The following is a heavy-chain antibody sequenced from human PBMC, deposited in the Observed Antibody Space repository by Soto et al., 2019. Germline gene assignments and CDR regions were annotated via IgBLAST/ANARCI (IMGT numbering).Heavy chain of an antibody. Sequence: QVQLQESGPGLVKPSGTLSLTCAVSGGSISSSNWWSWVRQPPGKGLDWIGEIYHSGSTNYNPSLQSRVTISVDKSKNQFSLKLSSVTAADTAVYYCARGYDFWSGYHYGMDVWGQGTTVTVSS. CDR1: GGSISSSNW. J-gene: IGHJ6*02. V-gene: IGHV4-4*02. D-gene: IGHD3-3*01. CDR2: IYHSGST. CDR3: ARGYDFWSGYHYGMDV.